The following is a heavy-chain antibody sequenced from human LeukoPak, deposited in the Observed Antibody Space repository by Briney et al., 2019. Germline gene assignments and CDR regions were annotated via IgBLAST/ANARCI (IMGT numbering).Heavy chain of an antibody. D-gene: IGHD6-6*01. CDR2: IYYSGST. V-gene: IGHV4-59*01. CDR3: AREQQLEDAFDI. CDR1: GGSISSYY. J-gene: IGHJ3*02. Sequence: SETLSLTCTVSGGSISSYYWSWLRQPPGKGLEWIGYIYYSGSTNYNPSLKSRVTISVDTSKNQFSLKLSSVTAADTAVYYCAREQQLEDAFDIWGQGTMVTVSP.